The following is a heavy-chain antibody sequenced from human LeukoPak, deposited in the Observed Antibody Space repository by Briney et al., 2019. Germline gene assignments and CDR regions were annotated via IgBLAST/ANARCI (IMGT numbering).Heavy chain of an antibody. V-gene: IGHV1-69*05. CDR3: ARGGDYVWGSYRYTDLDAFDI. CDR2: IIPIFGTA. D-gene: IGHD3-16*02. Sequence: SVKVSCKASGGTFSSYAISWVRQAPGQGLEWMGGIIPIFGTANYAQKFQGRVTITTDESTSTAYMELSSLRSEDTAVYYCARGGDYVWGSYRYTDLDAFDIWGQGTMVTVSS. CDR1: GGTFSSYA. J-gene: IGHJ3*02.